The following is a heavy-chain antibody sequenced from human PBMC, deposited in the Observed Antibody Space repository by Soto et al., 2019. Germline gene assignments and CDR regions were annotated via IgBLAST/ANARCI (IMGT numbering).Heavy chain of an antibody. CDR3: AKAPQAMIVVVGFDY. Sequence: PGGSLRLSCAASGFTFSSYGMHWVRQAPGKGLEWVAVISYDGSNKYYADSVKGRFTISRDNSKNTLHLQMNSLRAEDTAVYYCAKAPQAMIVVVGFDYWGQGTLVTVSS. V-gene: IGHV3-30*18. J-gene: IGHJ4*02. CDR1: GFTFSSYG. CDR2: ISYDGSNK. D-gene: IGHD3-22*01.